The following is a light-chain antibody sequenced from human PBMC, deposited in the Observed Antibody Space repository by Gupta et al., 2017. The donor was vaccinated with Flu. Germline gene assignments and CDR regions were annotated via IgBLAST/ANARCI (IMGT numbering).Light chain of an antibody. CDR2: ENT. Sequence: VTISCTRSSGSIASNLVQWFQQRPGSSPTTVIYENTQRPSGVPDRYSGSIDSSSNAASLTISGLKTEDEADYYCQSYDSSNHAVFGGGSQLT. CDR3: QSYDSSNHAV. J-gene: IGLJ7*01. CDR1: SGSIASNL. V-gene: IGLV6-57*01.